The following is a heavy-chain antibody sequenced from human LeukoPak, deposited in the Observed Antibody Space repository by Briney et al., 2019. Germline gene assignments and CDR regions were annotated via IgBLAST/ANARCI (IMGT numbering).Heavy chain of an antibody. V-gene: IGHV3-33*08. J-gene: IGHJ4*02. D-gene: IGHD3-22*01. CDR2: IWYDGSNK. CDR1: GFTFSSYG. CDR3: ARDRSYYDSSGSFDY. Sequence: PGGSLRLSCAASGFTFSSYGMHWVRQAPGKGLEWVAVIWYDGSNKYYADSVKGRFTISRDNSKNTLYLQMNSLRAEDTAVYYCARDRSYYDSSGSFDYWGQGTLVTVSS.